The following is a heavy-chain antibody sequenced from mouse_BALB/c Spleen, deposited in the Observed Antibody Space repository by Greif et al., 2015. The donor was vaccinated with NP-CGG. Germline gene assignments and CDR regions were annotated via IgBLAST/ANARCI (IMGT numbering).Heavy chain of an antibody. D-gene: IGHD4-1*01. Sequence: DVHLVESGGGLVQPGGSLKLSCAASGFTFSSYTMSWVRQTPEERLEWVAYISNGGGSTYYPDTVKGRFTISRDNAKNTLYLQMSSLKSEDTAMYYCARLTGTYWGQGTLVTVSA. J-gene: IGHJ3*01. CDR3: ARLTGTY. V-gene: IGHV5-12-2*01. CDR2: ISNGGGST. CDR1: GFTFSSYT.